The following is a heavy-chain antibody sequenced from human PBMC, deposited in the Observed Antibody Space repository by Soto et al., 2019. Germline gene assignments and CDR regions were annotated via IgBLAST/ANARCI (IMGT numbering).Heavy chain of an antibody. Sequence: QVQLVQSGAEVKKPGSSVKVSCKASGGTFSSYTISWVRQAPGQGLEWMGRIIPILGIANYAQKFQGRVTITADKSTSTAYMELSSLRSEDTAVYYRARDGEMTTVTSRYYYMDVWGKGTTVTVSS. V-gene: IGHV1-69*08. D-gene: IGHD4-4*01. CDR2: IIPILGIA. CDR1: GGTFSSYT. J-gene: IGHJ6*03. CDR3: ARDGEMTTVTSRYYYMDV.